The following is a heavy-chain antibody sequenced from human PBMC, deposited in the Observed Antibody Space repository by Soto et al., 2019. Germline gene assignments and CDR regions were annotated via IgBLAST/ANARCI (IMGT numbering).Heavy chain of an antibody. J-gene: IGHJ4*02. CDR2: IIPIFGTA. D-gene: IGHD5-12*01. CDR1: GGTFSNYA. CDR3: ARPVEMATISRSYLFY. V-gene: IGHV1-69*13. Sequence: SVKVSCKASGGTFSNYAINWVRRAPGQGLEWMGGIIPIFGTANYAQKFQGRVTITADESTSTAYLDLSSLRSEDTAVYYCARPVEMATISRSYLFYWGQGTLVTVSS.